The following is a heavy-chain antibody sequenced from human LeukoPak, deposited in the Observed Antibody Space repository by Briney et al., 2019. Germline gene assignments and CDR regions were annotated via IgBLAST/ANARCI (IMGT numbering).Heavy chain of an antibody. CDR2: IYYSGST. V-gene: IGHV4-39*07. CDR1: GASISSSSYY. J-gene: IGHJ4*02. CDR3: ARFISGQWLDENNADFDY. D-gene: IGHD6-19*01. Sequence: SETLSLTCAVSGASISSSSYYWGWIRQPPGKGLEWIGSIYYSGSTYYNPSLKSRVPISVDTSKNQFSLKLSSVTAADTAVYYCARFISGQWLDENNADFDYWGQGTLVTVSS.